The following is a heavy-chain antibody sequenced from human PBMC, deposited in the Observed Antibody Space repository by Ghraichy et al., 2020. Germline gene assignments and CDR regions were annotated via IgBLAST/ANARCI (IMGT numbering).Heavy chain of an antibody. Sequence: SGPTLVKPTQTLTLTCTFSGFSLSTSGMCVSWIRQPPGKALEWLARIDWDDDKYYSTSLKTRLTISKDTSKNQVVLTMTNMDPVDTATYYCARSRSGYYHDAFDIWGQGTMVTVSS. CDR3: ARSRSGYYHDAFDI. CDR1: GFSLSTSGMC. D-gene: IGHD3-22*01. CDR2: IDWDDDK. J-gene: IGHJ3*02. V-gene: IGHV2-70*11.